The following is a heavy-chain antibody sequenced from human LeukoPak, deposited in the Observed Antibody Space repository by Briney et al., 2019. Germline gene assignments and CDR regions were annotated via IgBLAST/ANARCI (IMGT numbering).Heavy chain of an antibody. V-gene: IGHV3-11*06. J-gene: IGHJ4*02. CDR1: GFTVSDYY. CDR3: ARDLTVGPIFTDY. CDR2: IDRSGTYT. D-gene: IGHD1-26*01. Sequence: PGGSLKLSCAASGFTVSDYYMNWIRQAPGKGLEWVSYIDRSGTYTNYADSVKGRFTISRDNAKNSLYLQMNSLRAEDTAVYYCARDLTVGPIFTDYWGQGTLVTVSS.